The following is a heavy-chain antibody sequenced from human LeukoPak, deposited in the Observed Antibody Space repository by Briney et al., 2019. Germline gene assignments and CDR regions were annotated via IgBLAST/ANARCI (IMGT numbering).Heavy chain of an antibody. J-gene: IGHJ4*02. CDR3: ARHSGGSGSYYNDGFDY. CDR2: IYYSGST. D-gene: IGHD3-10*01. Sequence: PSETLSLTCTVSGGSISSYYWSWLRQPPGKGLEWIGYIYYSGSTNYNPSLKSRVTISVDTSKNQFSLKLSSVTAADTAVYYCARHSGGSGSYYNDGFDYWGQGTLVTVSS. V-gene: IGHV4-59*08. CDR1: GGSISSYY.